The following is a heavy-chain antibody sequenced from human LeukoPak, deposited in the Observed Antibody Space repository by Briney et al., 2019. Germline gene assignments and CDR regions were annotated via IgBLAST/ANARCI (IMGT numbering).Heavy chain of an antibody. V-gene: IGHV5-51*01. J-gene: IGHJ6*03. CDR2: IYPGDSDT. Sequence: GESLKISCKGSGSRFTSYWIGWVRQLPGKGLEWMGIIYPGDSDTRYSPSFQGQVTISADKSISTAYLQWSSLKASDTAMYYCARHTAHCSSTSCYTGDYYYYYMDVWGKGTTVTVSS. CDR1: GSRFTSYW. D-gene: IGHD2-2*02. CDR3: ARHTAHCSSTSCYTGDYYYYYMDV.